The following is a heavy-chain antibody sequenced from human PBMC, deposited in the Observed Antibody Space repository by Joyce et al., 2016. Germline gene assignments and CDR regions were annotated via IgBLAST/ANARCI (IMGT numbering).Heavy chain of an antibody. Sequence: QVQLVQSGAEVKKPGASVRVSCKASGYTFTDYYLHWVRQAPGQGLEWMGWINPDSGGTYYAQDVQGRVTMTRDTSINTASMELSRLRSDDTAVYYCARVQAAGTNYSDYGMDVWGQGTTVTVSS. D-gene: IGHD6-13*01. CDR3: ARVQAAGTNYSDYGMDV. V-gene: IGHV1-2*02. J-gene: IGHJ6*02. CDR2: INPDSGGT. CDR1: GYTFTDYY.